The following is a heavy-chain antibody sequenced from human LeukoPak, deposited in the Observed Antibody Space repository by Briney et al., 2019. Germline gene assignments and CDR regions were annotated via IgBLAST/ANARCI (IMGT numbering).Heavy chain of an antibody. CDR2: VHSDGSNK. CDR1: GFTFTSYG. J-gene: IGHJ3*02. CDR3: ANALRGTYYAFDI. D-gene: IGHD1-26*01. V-gene: IGHV3-30*02. Sequence: PGGSLRLSCAASGFTFTSYGMHWVRQAPGKGLEWVAFVHSDGSNKYYADSVKGRFTISRDNSKNTLYLQMNSLSGEDTAMYYCANALRGTYYAFDIWGQGTMVTVSS.